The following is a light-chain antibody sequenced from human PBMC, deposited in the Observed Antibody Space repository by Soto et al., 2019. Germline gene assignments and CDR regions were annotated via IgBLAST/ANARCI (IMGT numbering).Light chain of an antibody. Sequence: EIVMTQSPATLSVSPGERATLSCRASQSVSNSLAWYQHKPGQAPRLLIYGASIRATGIPGRFSGSGSGTEFTLTISSLQSEDFAAYYCQQYSNRYTFGQGTKLEIK. CDR3: QQYSNRYT. CDR1: QSVSNS. V-gene: IGKV3D-15*01. CDR2: GAS. J-gene: IGKJ2*01.